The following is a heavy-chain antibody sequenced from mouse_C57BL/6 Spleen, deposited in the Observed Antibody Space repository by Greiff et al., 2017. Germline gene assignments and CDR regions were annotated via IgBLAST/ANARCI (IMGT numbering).Heavy chain of an antibody. D-gene: IGHD3-2*02. V-gene: IGHV10-1*01. CDR1: GFSFNTYA. Sequence: EAGGGLVQPKGSLKLSCAASGFSFNTYAMNWVRQAPGKGLEWVARIRSKSNNYATYYADSVKDRFTISRDDSESMLYLQMNNLKTEDTAMYYCVRHPDSSWGQGTSVTVSS. CDR2: IRSKSNNYAT. CDR3: VRHPDSS. J-gene: IGHJ4*01.